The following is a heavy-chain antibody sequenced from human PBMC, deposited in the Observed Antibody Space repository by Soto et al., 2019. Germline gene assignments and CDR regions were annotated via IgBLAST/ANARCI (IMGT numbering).Heavy chain of an antibody. CDR1: GASINNYY. CDR3: ARVMGYYYGSVSYSSGIDY. J-gene: IGHJ4*02. V-gene: IGHV4-59*01. D-gene: IGHD3-10*01. Sequence: LSLTCTVSGASINNYYWTWIRQPPGKGLEWIGYSYHGGTTDYNPSLKSRVTISVDTSKNQFSLKLTSVTAADTAVYYCARVMGYYYGSVSYSSGIDYWGQGALVTVSS. CDR2: SYHGGTT.